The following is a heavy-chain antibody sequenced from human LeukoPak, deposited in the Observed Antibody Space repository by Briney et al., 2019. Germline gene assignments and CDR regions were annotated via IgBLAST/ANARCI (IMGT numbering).Heavy chain of an antibody. Sequence: SGGSLRLSCAASGFTFSGSAMHWARQASGKGLEWVGRIRSKANSYATAYAASVKGRFTISRDDSKNTAYLQMNSLKTEDTAVYYCTSYYGSGKRAFDIWGQGTMVTVSS. J-gene: IGHJ3*02. CDR1: GFTFSGSA. V-gene: IGHV3-73*01. CDR2: IRSKANSYAT. CDR3: TSYYGSGKRAFDI. D-gene: IGHD3-10*01.